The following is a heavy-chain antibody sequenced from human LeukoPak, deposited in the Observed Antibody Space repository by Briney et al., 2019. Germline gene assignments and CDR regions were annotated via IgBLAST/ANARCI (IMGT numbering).Heavy chain of an antibody. CDR2: ISYDGSNK. CDR1: GFTFSSYA. CDR3: ARDLTFTPALRYSRPEGILVY. V-gene: IGHV3-30*04. Sequence: GRSLRLSCAASGFTFSSYAMHWVRQAPGKGLEWVAVISYDGSNKYYADSVKGRFTISRDNSKNTLYLQMNSLRAEDTAVYYCARDLTFTPALRYSRPEGILVYWGQGTLVTVSS. D-gene: IGHD3-9*01. J-gene: IGHJ4*02.